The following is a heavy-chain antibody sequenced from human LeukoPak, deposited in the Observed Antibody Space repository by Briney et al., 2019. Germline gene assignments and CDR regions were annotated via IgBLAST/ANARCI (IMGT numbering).Heavy chain of an antibody. D-gene: IGHD2-2*01. V-gene: IGHV5-51*01. J-gene: IGHJ6*03. Sequence: GESLKISCKGSGYSFTSYWIGWVRQMPGKGLEWMGIIYPGDSDTRYSPSFQGQVTISADKSISTAYLQWSSLKASDTAMYYCARHISTSYYYYYMDVWGKGTTVTVSS. CDR2: IYPGDSDT. CDR3: ARHISTSYYYYYMDV. CDR1: GYSFTSYW.